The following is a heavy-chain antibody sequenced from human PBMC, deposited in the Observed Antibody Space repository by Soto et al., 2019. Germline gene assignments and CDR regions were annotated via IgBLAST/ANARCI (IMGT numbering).Heavy chain of an antibody. CDR2: ISGSGGST. V-gene: IGHV3-23*01. CDR1: GFTFSSYA. J-gene: IGHJ4*02. D-gene: IGHD3-10*01. Sequence: EVQLLESGGGLVQPGGSLRLSCAASGFTFSSYAMSWVRQAPGKGLEWVSAISGSGGSTYYADSVKGRFTISRDNSKNTLYLQMNSLRAEDTAVYYCAKENSGLRFGESHNTFDYWGQGTLVTVSS. CDR3: AKENSGLRFGESHNTFDY.